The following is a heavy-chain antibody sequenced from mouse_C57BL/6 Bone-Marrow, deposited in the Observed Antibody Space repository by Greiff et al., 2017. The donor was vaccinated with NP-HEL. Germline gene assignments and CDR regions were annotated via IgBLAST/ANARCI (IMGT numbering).Heavy chain of an antibody. Sequence: QVQLQQSGAELARPGASVKLSCKASGYTFTSYGISWVKQRTGQGLEWIGEIYPRSGNTYYNEKFKGKATLTADKSSSTAYMELRSLTSEDSAVYFCARSPFTPYWYFDVWGTGTTVTVSS. CDR3: ARSPFTPYWYFDV. CDR1: GYTFTSYG. D-gene: IGHD1-1*01. J-gene: IGHJ1*03. V-gene: IGHV1-81*01. CDR2: IYPRSGNT.